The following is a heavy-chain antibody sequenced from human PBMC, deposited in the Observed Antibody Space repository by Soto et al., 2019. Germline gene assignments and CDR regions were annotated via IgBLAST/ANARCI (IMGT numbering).Heavy chain of an antibody. CDR2: MRPNTGHS. J-gene: IGHJ4*02. Sequence: AASVKVSCKASGYTFTDLDINWVRQTTEQGLEWMGWMRPNTGHSGLAQKFQGRLTLTRDTSINTAYMELSSLRSEDTAIYYCARGINAGVDYWGQGTPVTVSS. CDR3: ARGINAGVDY. V-gene: IGHV1-8*02. D-gene: IGHD3-10*01. CDR1: GYTFTDLD.